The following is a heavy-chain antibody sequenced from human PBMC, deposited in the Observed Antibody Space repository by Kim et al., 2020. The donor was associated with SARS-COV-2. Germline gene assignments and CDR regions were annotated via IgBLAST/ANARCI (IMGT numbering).Heavy chain of an antibody. Sequence: SETLSLTCTVSGGSISSYYWSWIRQPPGKGLEWIGYIYYSGSTRSTNYNSSLQSRVAISVDTSKNPFTLKLSSVTAADTAVYYCAKATTGHSYDMDVLG. V-gene: IGHV4-59*12. CDR3: AKATTGHSYDMDV. J-gene: IGHJ6*03. CDR1: GGSISSYY. CDR2: IYYSGSTRST. D-gene: IGHD4-17*01.